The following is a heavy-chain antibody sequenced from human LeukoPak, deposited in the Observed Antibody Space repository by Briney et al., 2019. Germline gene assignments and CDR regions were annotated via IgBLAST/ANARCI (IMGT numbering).Heavy chain of an antibody. V-gene: IGHV2-5*01. CDR3: AHTHLLEWQNDAFDI. Sequence: TLSLTCTVSGGSISSYYWSWIRQPPGKALEWLALIYWNDDKRYSPSLKSRLTITKDTSKNQVVLTMTNMDPVDTATYYCAHTHLLEWQNDAFDIWGQGTMVTVSS. CDR1: GGSISSYYW. D-gene: IGHD3-3*01. CDR2: IYWNDDK. J-gene: IGHJ3*02.